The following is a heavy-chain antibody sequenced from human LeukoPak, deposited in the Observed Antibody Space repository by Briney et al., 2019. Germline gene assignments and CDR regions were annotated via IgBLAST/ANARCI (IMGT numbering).Heavy chain of an antibody. CDR2: FDPEDGET. CDR3: AKRWLGVRYFDY. CDR1: GYTLTELS. J-gene: IGHJ4*02. D-gene: IGHD6-19*01. Sequence: ASVKVSCKVSGYTLTELSMHWVRQAPGKGLEWLGGFDPEDGETIYAQKFQGRVTMTEDTSTDTAYMELSSLRSEDTAVYYCAKRWLGVRYFDYWGQGTLVTVSS. V-gene: IGHV1-24*01.